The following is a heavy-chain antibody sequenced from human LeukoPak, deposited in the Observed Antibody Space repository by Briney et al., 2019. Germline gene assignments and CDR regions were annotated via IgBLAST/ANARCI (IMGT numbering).Heavy chain of an antibody. J-gene: IGHJ1*01. V-gene: IGHV3-30-3*01. D-gene: IGHD3-3*01. CDR1: GFTFSSYA. CDR3: AIGGSPSRITIFGVVIITPEYFQH. CDR2: ISYDGSNK. Sequence: PGGSLRLSCAASGFTFSSYAMHWVRQAPGKGLEWVAVISYDGSNKYYADSVKGRFTISRDNSKNTLYLQMNSLRAEDTAVYYCAIGGSPSRITIFGVVIITPEYFQHWGQGTLVTVSS.